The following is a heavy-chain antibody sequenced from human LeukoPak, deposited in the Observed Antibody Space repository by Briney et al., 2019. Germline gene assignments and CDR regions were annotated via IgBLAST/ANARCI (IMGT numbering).Heavy chain of an antibody. V-gene: IGHV4-4*02. D-gene: IGHD3-22*01. J-gene: IGHJ4*02. Sequence: SGTLSLTCAVSGGSISSSNWWSWVRQPPGKGLEWIGEIYHSGSTNYNPSLKSRVTISVDTSKNQFSLKLSSVTAADTAVYYCARDYYDSSGYYDYWGQGTLVTVSS. CDR2: IYHSGST. CDR1: GGSISSSNW. CDR3: ARDYYDSSGYYDY.